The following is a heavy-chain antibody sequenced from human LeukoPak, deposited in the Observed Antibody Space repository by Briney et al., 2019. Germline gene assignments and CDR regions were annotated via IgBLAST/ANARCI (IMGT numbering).Heavy chain of an antibody. Sequence: PGESLKISCKGSGYSFSTYWIAWVRQMPGKGLEWMGIIYPGDSDTRYSPSFQGQFTIPADKSISTAYLQWSSRKASDSAIYYCAGAAAGTAIVSWGQGTRVTVSS. J-gene: IGHJ4*02. CDR1: GYSFSTYW. V-gene: IGHV5-51*01. CDR2: IYPGDSDT. D-gene: IGHD6-13*01. CDR3: AGAAAGTAIVS.